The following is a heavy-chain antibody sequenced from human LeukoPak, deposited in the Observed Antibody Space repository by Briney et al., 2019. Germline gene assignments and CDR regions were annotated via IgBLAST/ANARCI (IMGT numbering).Heavy chain of an antibody. CDR2: IRYDGSNK. Sequence: GGSLRLSCAASGFTFSSYGMHWVRQAPGKGLEGVAFIRYDGSNKYYADSVKGRFTISRDNSKNTLYLQMNSLKTEDTAVYYCTTEEGLDSSGWSFDYWGQGTLVTVSS. J-gene: IGHJ4*02. V-gene: IGHV3-30*02. CDR1: GFTFSSYG. CDR3: TTEEGLDSSGWSFDY. D-gene: IGHD6-19*01.